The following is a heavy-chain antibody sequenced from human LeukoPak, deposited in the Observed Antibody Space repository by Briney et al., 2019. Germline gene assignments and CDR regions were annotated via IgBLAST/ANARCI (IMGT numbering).Heavy chain of an antibody. CDR2: INHSGST. Sequence: SETLSLTCAVYGGSFSGYYWSWIRQPPGKGLEWIGEINHSGSTNYNPSLKSRVTISVDTSKNQFSLKLSSVTAADTALYYCARAYSSSWHWNWFDPWGQGTLVTVSS. CDR1: GGSFSGYY. J-gene: IGHJ5*02. D-gene: IGHD6-13*01. V-gene: IGHV4-34*01. CDR3: ARAYSSSWHWNWFDP.